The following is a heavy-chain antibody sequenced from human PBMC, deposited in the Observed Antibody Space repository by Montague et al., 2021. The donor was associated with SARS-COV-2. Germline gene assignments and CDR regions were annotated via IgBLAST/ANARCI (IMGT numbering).Heavy chain of an antibody. Sequence: SETLSLTCTVSGGSISSSSYYWSWIRQPPGKGLEWIGSIYYSGSTYYNPSLKSRVTISVDTSKNQFSLKLSSVTAADTAVYSCARVGRQQLVRLSGMDVWGQGTTVTVSS. CDR1: GGSISSSSYY. D-gene: IGHD6-13*01. CDR2: IYYSGST. J-gene: IGHJ6*02. V-gene: IGHV4-39*07. CDR3: ARVGRQQLVRLSGMDV.